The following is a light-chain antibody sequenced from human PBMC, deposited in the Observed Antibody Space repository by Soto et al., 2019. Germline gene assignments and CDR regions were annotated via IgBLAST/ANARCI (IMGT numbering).Light chain of an antibody. CDR1: SSNIGSHF. J-gene: IGLJ3*02. CDR2: RDG. V-gene: IGLV1-47*01. Sequence: QSVLTHPPSASGTPGPSLTISCSGSSSNIGSHFAYWYQHLPGTAPKLLIFRDGQRPSGVPARFFGSKSGTSASLAITGLRSEDEADYYCAVWDQSLTGWVFGGGTKVTVL. CDR3: AVWDQSLTGWV.